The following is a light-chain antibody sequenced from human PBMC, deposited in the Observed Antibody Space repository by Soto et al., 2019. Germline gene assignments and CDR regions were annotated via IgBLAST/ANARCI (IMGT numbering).Light chain of an antibody. CDR1: QNIKKF. J-gene: IGKJ4*01. CDR3: QQSFSAPLT. CDR2: TAS. Sequence: DIQMTQSPTSLSAPVGDSVTITCRASQNIKKFLNWYQQKPGKAPKLLIYTASSVQAGFPSRFSGSGSGTAFTLTISSLQPEDFATYSCQQSFSAPLTFGGGTRVEI. V-gene: IGKV1-39*01.